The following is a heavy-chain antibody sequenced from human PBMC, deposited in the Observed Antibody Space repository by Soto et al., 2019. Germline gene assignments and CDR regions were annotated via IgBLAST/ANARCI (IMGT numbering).Heavy chain of an antibody. D-gene: IGHD6-6*01. Sequence: QVQLQESGPGLVKASQTLSLICSVSGESINSGGYYWSWIRHHPGKGLEWIGYIYDSESAYYNPSLKNRVTISMDTSKNHFAMKLSSVTAADTAVYYCARASSSSSAADYWGQGTLVTVSS. CDR3: ARASSSSSAADY. J-gene: IGHJ4*02. CDR1: GESINSGGYY. CDR2: IYDSESA. V-gene: IGHV4-31*03.